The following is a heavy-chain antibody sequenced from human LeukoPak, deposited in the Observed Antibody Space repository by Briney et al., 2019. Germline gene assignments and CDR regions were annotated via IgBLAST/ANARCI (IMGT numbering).Heavy chain of an antibody. CDR2: ISSSSSYI. D-gene: IGHD5-24*01. CDR3: ARGKEMATISRVDY. CDR1: GFTFSSYS. J-gene: IGHJ4*02. Sequence: PGGSLRLSCAVSGFTFSSYSMNWVRQAPGKGLEWVSSISSSSSYIYYADSVKGRFTISRDNAKNSLYLQMNSLRAEDTAVYYCARGKEMATISRVDYWGQGTLVTVSS. V-gene: IGHV3-21*01.